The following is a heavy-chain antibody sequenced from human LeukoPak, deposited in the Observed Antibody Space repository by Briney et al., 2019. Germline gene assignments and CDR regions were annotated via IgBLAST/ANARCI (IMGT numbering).Heavy chain of an antibody. CDR1: GLTFTSYS. CDR2: TSDRGDYT. CDR3: AKKAQYNGNYPLDY. D-gene: IGHD1-26*01. V-gene: IGHV3-23*01. J-gene: IGHJ4*02. Sequence: GGSLRLSCAASGLTFTSYSMSWVRQAPGKGLEWVSGTSDRGDYTYYADSVKGRFTISRDNSKNTLYLQMNSLRAEDTALYFCAKKAQYNGNYPLDYWGQGTLVTVSS.